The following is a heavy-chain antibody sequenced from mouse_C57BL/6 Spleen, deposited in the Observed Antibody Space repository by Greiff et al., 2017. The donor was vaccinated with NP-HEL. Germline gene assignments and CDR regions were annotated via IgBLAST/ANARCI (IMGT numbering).Heavy chain of an antibody. D-gene: IGHD1-1*01. CDR3: ARHDYGGSFDY. V-gene: IGHV1-80*01. J-gene: IGHJ2*01. CDR2: IYPGDGDT. CDR1: GYAFSSYW. Sequence: QVQLQQSGAELVKPGASVKISCKASGYAFSSYWMNWVKQRPGKGLEWIGQIYPGDGDTNYNGKFKGKATLTADKSSSTAYMQLSSLTSEDSAVYFCARHDYGGSFDYWGQGTTLTVSS.